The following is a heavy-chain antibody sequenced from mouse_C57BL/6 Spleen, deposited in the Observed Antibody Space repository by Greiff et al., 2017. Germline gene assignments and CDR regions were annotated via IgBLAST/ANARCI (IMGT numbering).Heavy chain of an antibody. V-gene: IGHV1-53*01. J-gene: IGHJ3*01. CDR2: INPSNGGT. CDR3: ARDDYDLAWFAY. CDR1: GYTFTSYW. D-gene: IGHD2-4*01. Sequence: VKLQQPGTELVKPGASVKLSCKASGYTFTSYWMHWVKQRPGQGLEWIGNINPSNGGTNYNEKFKSKATLTVDKSSSTAYMQLSSLTSEDSAVYYCARDDYDLAWFAYWGQGTLVTVSA.